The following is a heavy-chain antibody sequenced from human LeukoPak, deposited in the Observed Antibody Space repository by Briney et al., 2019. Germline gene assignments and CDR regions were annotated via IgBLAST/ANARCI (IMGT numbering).Heavy chain of an antibody. J-gene: IGHJ6*02. V-gene: IGHV4-59*01. CDR3: ARKTGFIIAVAGTDYGMDV. CDR2: IYYSESS. CDR1: GGSISNYY. Sequence: PSETLSLTCTASGGSISNYYWSWIRQPPGKGLEWLGYIYYSESSKYKPSLKSRVTISVDTSNNQFSLKLCSVTDAETAVYYCARKTGFIIAVAGTDYGMDVWGQGTTVTVSS. D-gene: IGHD6-19*01.